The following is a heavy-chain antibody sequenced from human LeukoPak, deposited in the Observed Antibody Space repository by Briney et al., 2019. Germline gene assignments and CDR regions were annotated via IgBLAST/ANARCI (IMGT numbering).Heavy chain of an antibody. CDR2: IYYSGST. J-gene: IGHJ3*02. Sequence: PSETLSLTCTVSGGSISSYYWSWIRQPPGKGLEWIGYIYYSGSTNYNPSLKSRVTISVDTSKNQFSLKLSSVTAADTAVYYCARVWVGWSKPNAFDIWGQGTMVTVSS. V-gene: IGHV4-59*01. D-gene: IGHD3-10*01. CDR3: ARVWVGWSKPNAFDI. CDR1: GGSISSYY.